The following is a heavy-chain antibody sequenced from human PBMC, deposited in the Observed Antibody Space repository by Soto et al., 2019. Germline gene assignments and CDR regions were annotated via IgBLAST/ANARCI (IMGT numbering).Heavy chain of an antibody. Sequence: PSETLSLTCTVSGGSIITYYWAWIRQSPGKGLEWIGHIYYNGKTDYNPSLKSRVTISVDTSKSQFSLKLSSVTAADTAVYYCARENNVLPGGYFDYWGQGTLVTVSS. CDR1: GGSIITYY. V-gene: IGHV4-59*12. D-gene: IGHD3-10*01. CDR2: IYYNGKT. J-gene: IGHJ4*02. CDR3: ARENNVLPGGYFDY.